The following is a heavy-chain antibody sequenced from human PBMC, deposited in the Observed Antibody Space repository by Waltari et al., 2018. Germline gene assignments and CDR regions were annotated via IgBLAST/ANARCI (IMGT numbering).Heavy chain of an antibody. V-gene: IGHV7-4-1*02. J-gene: IGHJ3*02. CDR3: ARGPNYDFWSGYSHDAFDI. D-gene: IGHD3-3*01. CDR2: INTNTGNP. Sequence: QVQLVQSGSELKKPGASVKVSCKASGYTFTSYAMNWVRQAPGQGLEWMGWINTNTGNPTYAQGFTGRFVFSLDTSVNTAYLQISSLKAEDTAVYYCARGPNYDFWSGYSHDAFDIWGQGTMVTVSS. CDR1: GYTFTSYA.